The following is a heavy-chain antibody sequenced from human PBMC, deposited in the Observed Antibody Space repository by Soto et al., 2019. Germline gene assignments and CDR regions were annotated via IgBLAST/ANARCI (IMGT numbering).Heavy chain of an antibody. CDR3: ARDKGSGSYNSRYYYGMDV. J-gene: IGHJ6*02. D-gene: IGHD3-10*01. Sequence: SETLSLTCAVYGGSFSDNFWSWIRQPPGRGLEWIGEINRSGSTNYIPSLKSRVTISVDTSKNQFSLKLSSVSAADKAVYYCARDKGSGSYNSRYYYGMDVWGQGTTVTVSS. CDR1: GGSFSDNF. V-gene: IGHV4-34*01. CDR2: INRSGST.